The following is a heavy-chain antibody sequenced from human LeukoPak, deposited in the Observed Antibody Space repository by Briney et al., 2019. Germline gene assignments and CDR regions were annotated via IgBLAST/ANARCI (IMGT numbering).Heavy chain of an antibody. Sequence: GSLRLSCAASGFTFSSYAMSWVRQAPGKGLEWVSSISSSSNYIYYADSVKGRFTISRDNAKNSLYLQMNSLRAEDTAVYYCARGGAVAGNNYFDYWGQGTLVTVSS. CDR3: ARGGAVAGNNYFDY. D-gene: IGHD6-19*01. J-gene: IGHJ4*02. CDR1: GFTFSSYA. CDR2: ISSSSNYI. V-gene: IGHV3-21*01.